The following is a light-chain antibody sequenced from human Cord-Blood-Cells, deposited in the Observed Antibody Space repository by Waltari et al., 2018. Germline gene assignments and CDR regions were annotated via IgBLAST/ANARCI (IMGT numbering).Light chain of an antibody. CDR3: AAWDDSLSGWV. CDR2: RNN. CDR1: SSNIGSNY. Sequence: QSVLTQPPSASGTPRQRVTISCSGSSSNIGSNYVYWYQLLPGPAPKLLIYRNNQRPSGVPDRFSGSKSGTSASLAISGLRSEDEADYYCAAWDDSLSGWVFGGGTKLTVL. V-gene: IGLV1-47*01. J-gene: IGLJ3*02.